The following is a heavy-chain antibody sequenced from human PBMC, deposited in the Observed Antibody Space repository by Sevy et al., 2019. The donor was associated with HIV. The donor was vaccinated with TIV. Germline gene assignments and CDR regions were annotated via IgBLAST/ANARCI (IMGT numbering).Heavy chain of an antibody. J-gene: IGHJ4*02. V-gene: IGHV3-21*01. CDR3: ARFETGSYTNDFEY. CDR1: GFTFSNYS. D-gene: IGHD1-26*01. CDR2: ISSESAYI. Sequence: GGSLRLSCAASGFTFSNYSMNWVRQAPGKGLEWVSSISSESAYIFYADSVKGRFTISRDNAKNSLYLQMNSLRAEDTAVYYCARFETGSYTNDFEYWGRGTLVNVSS.